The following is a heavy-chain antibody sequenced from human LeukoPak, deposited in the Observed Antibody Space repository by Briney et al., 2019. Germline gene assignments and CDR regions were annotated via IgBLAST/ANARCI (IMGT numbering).Heavy chain of an antibody. V-gene: IGHV3-7*05. Sequence: PGGSLRLSCAASGFTFSNYWMSWVRQAPGKGLEWVATIKQDGSEKYYVNSVKGRFTISRDNAENSLYLQMNSLRAEDTALYYCAGHRSYGWDAWGQGTLVTVSS. J-gene: IGHJ5*02. CDR1: GFTFSNYW. CDR3: AGHRSYGWDA. D-gene: IGHD6-19*01. CDR2: IKQDGSEK.